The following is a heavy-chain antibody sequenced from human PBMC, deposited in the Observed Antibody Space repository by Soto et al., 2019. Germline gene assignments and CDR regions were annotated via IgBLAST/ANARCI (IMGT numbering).Heavy chain of an antibody. J-gene: IGHJ5*02. CDR2: IYFSGSGTS. V-gene: IGHV4-39*01. Sequence: PSETLSLTCSVSGDFISNTTYYWAWVRQAPGKGLEWVGSIYFSGSGTSHYNPSLKSRVTISVDTSKNQFSLKLTSVTAADTAVYYCARPLQLAVSGFDPWGQGSLVTVSS. CDR1: GDFISNTTYY. CDR3: ARPLQLAVSGFDP. D-gene: IGHD3-3*02.